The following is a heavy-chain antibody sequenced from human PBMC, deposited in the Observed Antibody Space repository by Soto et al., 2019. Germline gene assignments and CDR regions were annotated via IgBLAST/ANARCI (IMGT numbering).Heavy chain of an antibody. D-gene: IGHD3-10*01. V-gene: IGHV1-8*01. Sequence: RASVKVSCKASGYTFTSYDINWVRQATGQGLEWMGWMNPNSGNTGYAQKFQGRVTMTRNTSISTAYMELSSLRSEDTAVYYCARVRVGLWFGEASDGMDVWGQGTTVTVSS. CDR1: GYTFTSYD. J-gene: IGHJ6*02. CDR3: ARVRVGLWFGEASDGMDV. CDR2: MNPNSGNT.